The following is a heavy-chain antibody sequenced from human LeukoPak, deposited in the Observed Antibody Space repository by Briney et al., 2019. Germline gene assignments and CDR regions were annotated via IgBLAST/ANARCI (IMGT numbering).Heavy chain of an antibody. J-gene: IGHJ4*02. D-gene: IGHD4-17*01. CDR3: ARDKKTDDYGDYWPWVVDY. CDR2: LNEFGCTT. V-gene: IGHV3-74*01. CDR1: GLTFSRSW. Sequence: GGPLRLSCAASGLTFSRSWMHWLRQSPRKGVVWVSRLNEFGCTTLYADAVKGRFTISRNNAKHTLYLQMTSLRAEDTAVYYCARDKKTDDYGDYWPWVVDYWGQGTLVTVSS.